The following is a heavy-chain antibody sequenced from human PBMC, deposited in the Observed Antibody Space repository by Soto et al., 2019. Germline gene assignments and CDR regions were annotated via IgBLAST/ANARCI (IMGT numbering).Heavy chain of an antibody. V-gene: IGHV3-21*06. CDR3: ARESEDLTSNFDY. CDR2: ISSSTSYV. J-gene: IGHJ4*02. Sequence: EVQLVESGGGLVKPGGSLRLSCAASGFTFSRYGMNWVRQAPGKGLEWVSSISSSTSYVYYADSVKGRFSVSRDNAKNSLYLEMNSLRAEDTAVYYCARESEDLTSNFDYWGQGTLVTVSS. CDR1: GFTFSRYG.